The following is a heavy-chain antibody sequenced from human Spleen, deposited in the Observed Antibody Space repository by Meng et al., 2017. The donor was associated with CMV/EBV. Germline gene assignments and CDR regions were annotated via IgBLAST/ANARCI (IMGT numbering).Heavy chain of an antibody. CDR1: GFTFSSYS. D-gene: IGHD1-1*01. J-gene: IGHJ6*02. CDR3: AREPDTNWNEGMDV. Sequence: GESLKISCAASGFTFSSYSMNWVRQAPGKGLEWVSSISSSSSYIYYADSVKGRFTISRDNAKNSLYLQMNSLSAEDTAVYYCAREPDTNWNEGMDVWGQGTTVTVSS. CDR2: ISSSSSYI. V-gene: IGHV3-21*01.